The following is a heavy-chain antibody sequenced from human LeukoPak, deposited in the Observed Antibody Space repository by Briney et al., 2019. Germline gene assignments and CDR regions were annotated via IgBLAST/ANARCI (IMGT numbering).Heavy chain of an antibody. D-gene: IGHD5-18*01. CDR1: GDSIGSYY. CDR2: VYYTGST. CDR3: ARERNSYGYFDY. V-gene: IGHV4-59*01. Sequence: SETLPLTCTVSGDSIGSYYWSWIRQPPGRGLEWIGYVYYTGSTNYNPSLKSRVTISVDTSKSQFSLKLRSVTAADTAVYYCARERNSYGYFDYWGQGTLVTVSS. J-gene: IGHJ4*02.